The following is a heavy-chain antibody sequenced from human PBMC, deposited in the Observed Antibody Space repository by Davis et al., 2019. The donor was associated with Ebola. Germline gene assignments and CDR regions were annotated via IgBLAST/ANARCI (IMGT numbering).Heavy chain of an antibody. D-gene: IGHD1-26*01. Sequence: SVKVSCKASGYTFSSYGFTWVRQAPGQGLEWMGRIIPILGIANYAQKFQGRVTITADKSTSTAYMELSSLRSEDTAVYYCARSAVGRGYYYYGMDVWGQGTTVTVSS. V-gene: IGHV1-69*04. CDR2: IIPILGIA. J-gene: IGHJ6*02. CDR3: ARSAVGRGYYYYGMDV. CDR1: GYTFSSYG.